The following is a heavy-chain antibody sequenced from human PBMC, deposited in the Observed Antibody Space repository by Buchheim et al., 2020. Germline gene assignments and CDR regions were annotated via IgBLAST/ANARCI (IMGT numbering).Heavy chain of an antibody. D-gene: IGHD3-10*01. J-gene: IGHJ6*02. Sequence: QVQLVQSGAEVKKPGASVKVSCKASGYTFTSYYMHWVRQAPGQGLEWMGIINPSGGSTSYAQKFQGRVTMTRDTSTSTVYMELSSLRSEDTAVYYCARDREWFGEFVVPGGMDVWGQGTT. CDR1: GYTFTSYY. CDR3: ARDREWFGEFVVPGGMDV. CDR2: INPSGGST. V-gene: IGHV1-46*01.